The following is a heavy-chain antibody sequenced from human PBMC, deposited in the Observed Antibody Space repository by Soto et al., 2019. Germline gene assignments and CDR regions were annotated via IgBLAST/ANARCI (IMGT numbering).Heavy chain of an antibody. CDR3: ARLNYGSGSYYSYFDY. CDR1: GGSISSGGNS. J-gene: IGHJ4*02. CDR2: ISHSGST. V-gene: IGHV4-30-2*01. D-gene: IGHD3-10*01. Sequence: SETLSLTCAVSGGSISSGGNSWSWIRQPPGKGLEWIGYISHSGSTYYNPSLKSRVTISVDRSKNQFSLKLSSVTAADTAVYYCARLNYGSGSYYSYFDYWGQGTLVTVSS.